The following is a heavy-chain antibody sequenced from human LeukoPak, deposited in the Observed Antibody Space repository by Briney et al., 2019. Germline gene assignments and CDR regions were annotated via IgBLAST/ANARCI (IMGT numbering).Heavy chain of an antibody. J-gene: IGHJ4*02. CDR1: GFTFSDYY. V-gene: IGHV3-9*01. Sequence: PGGSLRLSCAASGFTFSDYYMSWVRQAPGKGLEWVSGISWNSGSIGYADSVKGRFTISRDNAKNSLYLQMNSLRAEDTALYYCAGIAAAGTGYWGQGTLVTVSS. CDR3: AGIAAAGTGY. D-gene: IGHD6-13*01. CDR2: ISWNSGSI.